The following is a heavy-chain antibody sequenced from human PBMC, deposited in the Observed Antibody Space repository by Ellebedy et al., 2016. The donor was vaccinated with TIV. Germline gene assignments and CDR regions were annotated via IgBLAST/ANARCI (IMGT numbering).Heavy chain of an antibody. V-gene: IGHV1-69*06. Sequence: SVKVSXXASGGTFSSYAISWVRQAPGQGLEWMGGIIPIFGTANYAQKFQGRVTITADKSTSTAYMELSSLRSEDTAVYYCARASMEWEQNWGQGTLVTVSS. J-gene: IGHJ4*02. CDR1: GGTFSSYA. D-gene: IGHD1-26*01. CDR2: IIPIFGTA. CDR3: ARASMEWEQN.